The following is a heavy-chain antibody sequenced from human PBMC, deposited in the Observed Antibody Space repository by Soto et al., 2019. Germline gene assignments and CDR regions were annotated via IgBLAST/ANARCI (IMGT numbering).Heavy chain of an antibody. CDR1: GYTFTSYG. CDR2: ISAYNGNT. V-gene: IGHV1-18*01. D-gene: IGHD3-3*01. CDR3: ARGTTYDFWSGLEFDP. J-gene: IGHJ5*02. Sequence: GASVKVSCKASGYTFTSYGISWVRQAPGQGLEWMGWISAYNGNTNYAQKLQGRVTMTTDTSTSTAYMELRSLRSDDTAVYYCARGTTYDFWSGLEFDPWGQGTLVTVSS.